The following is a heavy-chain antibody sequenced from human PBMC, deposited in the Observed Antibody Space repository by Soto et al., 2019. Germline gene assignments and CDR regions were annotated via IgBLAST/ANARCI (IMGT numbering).Heavy chain of an antibody. D-gene: IGHD3-10*01. J-gene: IGHJ4*02. CDR3: ARDPTYYYGSQGVDY. CDR2: IWYDGSNK. V-gene: IGHV3-33*01. CDR1: GFTFSSYG. Sequence: QVQLVESGGGVVQPGRSLRLSCAASGFTFSSYGIHWVRQAPGKGLEWVAVIWYDGSNKYYADSVKGRFTISRDNSKNTLYLQMNSLRAEDTAVYYCARDPTYYYGSQGVDYWGQGTLVTVSS.